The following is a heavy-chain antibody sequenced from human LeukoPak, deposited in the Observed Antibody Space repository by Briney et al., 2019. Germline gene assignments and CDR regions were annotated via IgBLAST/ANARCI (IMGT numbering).Heavy chain of an antibody. V-gene: IGHV1-69*10. J-gene: IGHJ4*02. CDR1: GGTFSNYA. CDR3: ARDSPTNYYDAG. Sequence: SVKVSCKASGGTFSNYAISWVRQAPGQGREWMGGIIPMFGVANYAQKFQGRVTITADKSTSIAYMELSSLRSEDTAVYYCARDSPTNYYDAGWGQGTPVTVSS. D-gene: IGHD3-22*01. CDR2: IIPMFGVA.